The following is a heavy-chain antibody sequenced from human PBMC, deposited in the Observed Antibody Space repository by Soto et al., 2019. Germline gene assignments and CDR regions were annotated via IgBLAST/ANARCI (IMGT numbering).Heavy chain of an antibody. J-gene: IGHJ6*02. V-gene: IGHV3-9*01. Sequence: EVQLVESGGGLVQPGRSLRLSCAASGFTFDDYAMHWVRQAPGKGLEWVSGISWNSGSIGYADSVKGRFTISRDNAKNSLYLPMNSLRAEDTALDYCAKDAITMVRGVISYYGMDVWGQGTTVTVSS. D-gene: IGHD3-10*01. CDR2: ISWNSGSI. CDR1: GFTFDDYA. CDR3: AKDAITMVRGVISYYGMDV.